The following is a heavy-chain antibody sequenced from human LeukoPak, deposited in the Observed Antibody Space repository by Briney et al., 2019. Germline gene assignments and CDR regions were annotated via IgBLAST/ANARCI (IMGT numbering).Heavy chain of an antibody. CDR3: ARPRVPVAGTRWFDP. D-gene: IGHD6-19*01. CDR1: GFTFSSFA. CDR2: IGSSGAGT. Sequence: QPGGSLRLSCAASGFTFSSFAMSWVRQAPGKGLEWVSAIGSSGAGTHYADSVKGRFTISSDNSKNTVYLQMNSLRAEDTAVYYCARPRVPVAGTRWFDPWGQGALVTVSS. V-gene: IGHV3-23*01. J-gene: IGHJ5*02.